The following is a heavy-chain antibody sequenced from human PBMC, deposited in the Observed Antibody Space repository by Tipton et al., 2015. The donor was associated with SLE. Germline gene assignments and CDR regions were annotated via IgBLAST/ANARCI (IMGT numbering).Heavy chain of an antibody. Sequence: TLSLTCTVSGGSISTYYWSWIRQPPGKGLEWIGEIIHSGSTNYNPSLKSRVTISVDTSKNQISLKLTSVTAADTAVYYCARGGASDIIDYWGQGTLVTVSS. V-gene: IGHV4-34*01. CDR3: ARGGASDIIDY. J-gene: IGHJ4*02. CDR2: IIHSGST. CDR1: GGSISTYY. D-gene: IGHD4/OR15-4a*01.